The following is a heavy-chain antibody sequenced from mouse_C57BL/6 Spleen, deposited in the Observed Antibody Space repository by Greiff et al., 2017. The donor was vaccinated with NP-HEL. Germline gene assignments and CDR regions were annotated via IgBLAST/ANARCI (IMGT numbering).Heavy chain of an antibody. Sequence: QVQLQQSGAELARPGASVKLSCKASGYTFTSYGISWVKQRTGQGLEWIGEIYPRSGNTYYNEKFKGKATLTADKSSSTAYMELRSLTSEESAGYFCASYDYDPYFDYWGQGTTLTVSS. CDR2: IYPRSGNT. CDR3: ASYDYDPYFDY. D-gene: IGHD2-4*01. V-gene: IGHV1-81*01. CDR1: GYTFTSYG. J-gene: IGHJ2*01.